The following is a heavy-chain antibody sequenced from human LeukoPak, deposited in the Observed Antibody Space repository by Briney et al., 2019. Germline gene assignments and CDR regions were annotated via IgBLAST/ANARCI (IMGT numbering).Heavy chain of an antibody. V-gene: IGHV3-23*01. CDR1: GFTFSSYA. CDR3: SKEKPYCSGGSCYSVGYFDY. J-gene: IGHJ4*02. CDR2: ISASGDST. D-gene: IGHD2-15*01. Sequence: GGSLRLSCAASGFTFSSYAMSWVRQAPGKGLEWVSRISASGDSTYYADSVKGRFTISRDNSKNTLYLQMNSLRAEDTAVYYCSKEKPYCSGGSCYSVGYFDYWGQGTLVTVSS.